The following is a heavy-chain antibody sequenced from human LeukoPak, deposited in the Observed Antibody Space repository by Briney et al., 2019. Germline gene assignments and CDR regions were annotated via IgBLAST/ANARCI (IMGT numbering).Heavy chain of an antibody. Sequence: SGTLSLTCSVSGDSISSYSWSWIRQPPGKGLEWIGYIHYSESTTYHPSLKSRVTISADPSKHQLSLSLSSVTAADTAVYYCARGQGSGSSWAFDYWGQGTLVTVSS. CDR3: ARGQGSGSSWAFDY. V-gene: IGHV4-59*01. D-gene: IGHD1-26*01. CDR2: IHYSEST. CDR1: GDSISSYS. J-gene: IGHJ4*02.